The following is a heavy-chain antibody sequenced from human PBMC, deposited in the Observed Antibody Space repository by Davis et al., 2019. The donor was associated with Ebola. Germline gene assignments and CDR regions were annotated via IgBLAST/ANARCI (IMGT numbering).Heavy chain of an antibody. V-gene: IGHV4-61*05. CDR2: IYYSGST. Sequence: SETLSLTCTVSGGSISSSSYYWGWIRQPPGKGLEWIGYIYYSGSTNYNPSLKSRVTISVDTSKNQFSLKLSSVTAADTAVYYCARVVLWFGEPLGYYFDYWGQGTLVTVSS. D-gene: IGHD3-10*01. J-gene: IGHJ4*02. CDR3: ARVVLWFGEPLGYYFDY. CDR1: GGSISSSSYY.